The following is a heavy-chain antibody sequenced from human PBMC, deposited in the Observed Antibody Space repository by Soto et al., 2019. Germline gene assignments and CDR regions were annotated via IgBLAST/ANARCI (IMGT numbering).Heavy chain of an antibody. Sequence: QVQLVQSGAEVKKPGSSVKVSCKASGGTFSRYGISWVRQAPGQGLEWMGGISPMLNTAKYAQKFQGKVTITADKSTSTVYMELSSLRSEDTAVYYCAREASFAVLKLFDYWGQGTLVTVSS. CDR3: AREASFAVLKLFDY. D-gene: IGHD3-3*01. J-gene: IGHJ4*02. V-gene: IGHV1-69*06. CDR2: ISPMLNTA. CDR1: GGTFSRYG.